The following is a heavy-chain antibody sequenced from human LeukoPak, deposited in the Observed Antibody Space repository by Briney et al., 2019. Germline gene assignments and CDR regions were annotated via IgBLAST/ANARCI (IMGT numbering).Heavy chain of an antibody. Sequence: SETLSLTCTVSGASISSTSHYWGWIRQPPGKGLEWVRSIYYSGSTYYNPSLKSRVTMSIDMSKKQFSLNLTSVTAADTAVYYCARSWGYDFWSGNLLDYWSQGTLVTVSS. CDR3: ARSWGYDFWSGNLLDY. CDR1: GASISSTSHY. CDR2: IYYSGST. V-gene: IGHV4-39*07. D-gene: IGHD3-3*01. J-gene: IGHJ4*02.